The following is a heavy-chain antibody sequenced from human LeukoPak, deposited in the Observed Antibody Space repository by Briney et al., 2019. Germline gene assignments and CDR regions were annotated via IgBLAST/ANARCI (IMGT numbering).Heavy chain of an antibody. CDR2: IYYSGST. Sequence: PSETLSLTCTVSGGSVSSGSYYWSWIRQPPGKGLEWIGYIYYSGSTNCNPSLKSRVTISVDTFKNQFSLKLSSVTAADTAVYYCARESIAVAAPFDYWGQGTLVTVSS. CDR1: GGSVSSGSYY. D-gene: IGHD6-19*01. V-gene: IGHV4-61*01. J-gene: IGHJ4*02. CDR3: ARESIAVAAPFDY.